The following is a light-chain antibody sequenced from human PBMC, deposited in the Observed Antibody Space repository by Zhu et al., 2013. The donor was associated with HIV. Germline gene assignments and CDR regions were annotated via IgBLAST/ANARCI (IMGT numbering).Light chain of an antibody. Sequence: AIQMTQSPSSLSASVGDTVTITCRASQGITNDLGWYQQQPGKAPKLLIYAASTLQSGVPSRFSGSGSGTDFTLTINSLQSEDFATYYCMQDYNYPRTFGQGTKVEVK. CDR2: AAS. J-gene: IGKJ1*01. CDR3: MQDYNYPRT. V-gene: IGKV1-6*02. CDR1: QGITND.